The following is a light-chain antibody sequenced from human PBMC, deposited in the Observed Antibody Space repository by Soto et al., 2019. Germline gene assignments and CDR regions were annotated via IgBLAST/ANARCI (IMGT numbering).Light chain of an antibody. CDR1: SSNIGAGYD. J-gene: IGLJ3*02. V-gene: IGLV1-40*01. CDR2: GNS. Sequence: QSVLTQPPSVSGAPGQRVTISCTGSSSNIGAGYDVHWYQQLPGTAPKLLIYGNSNRPSGVPDRFSGSKSGTSASLAITGLQAEDEADYYCQSYDSSLSERWVFGGGTKVTVL. CDR3: QSYDSSLSERWV.